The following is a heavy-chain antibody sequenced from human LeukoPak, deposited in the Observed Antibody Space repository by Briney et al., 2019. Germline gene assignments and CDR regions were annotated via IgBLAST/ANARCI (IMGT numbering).Heavy chain of an antibody. D-gene: IGHD2-15*01. V-gene: IGHV3-33*01. CDR3: ARDPSGGSYYYGMDV. CDR1: GFTFSSYG. J-gene: IGHJ6*02. CDR2: IWFDGSYK. Sequence: GGSLRLSCSASGFTFSSYGIHWVRQAPSKELEWVAVIWFDGSYKYYADTVKGGFTISRVNSKNTVYLQMDSLRVEDTAIYYCARDPSGGSYYYGMDVWGQGTTVTVSS.